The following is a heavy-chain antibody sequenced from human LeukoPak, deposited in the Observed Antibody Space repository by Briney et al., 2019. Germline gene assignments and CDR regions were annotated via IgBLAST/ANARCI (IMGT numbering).Heavy chain of an antibody. CDR2: ISYDGSNN. CDR1: GFTFSNYA. CDR3: ARDLYYDFWSGKGIDY. J-gene: IGHJ4*02. D-gene: IGHD3-3*01. V-gene: IGHV3-30*09. Sequence: GRSLRLSCAASGFTFSNYAMHWVRQAPGKGLEWVAVISYDGSNNYYADSVKGRFAISRDNSKNTLYLQMNSLRAEDTAVYYCARDLYYDFWSGKGIDYWGQGTLSPSPQ.